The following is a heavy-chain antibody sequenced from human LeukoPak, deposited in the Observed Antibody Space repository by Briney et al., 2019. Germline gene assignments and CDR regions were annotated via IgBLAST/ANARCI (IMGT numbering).Heavy chain of an antibody. CDR1: GFTFSSSA. V-gene: IGHV3-49*03. J-gene: IGHJ4*02. Sequence: GGSLRLSCAASGFTFSSSAMSWFRQAPGKGLEWVGFIRSEAHDTTPQYGASVQGRFTISKDDSRRIAFLQMSSLKTEDTAVYYCSRAAGYDFILEYWGQGTLVTVSS. CDR2: IRSEAHDTTP. CDR3: SRAAGYDFILEY. D-gene: IGHD5-12*01.